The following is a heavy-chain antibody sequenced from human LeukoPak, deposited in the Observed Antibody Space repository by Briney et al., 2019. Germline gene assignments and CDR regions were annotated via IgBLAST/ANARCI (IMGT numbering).Heavy chain of an antibody. CDR3: ANEAAAGTPNYYYGMDV. CDR1: GFPFSSYA. D-gene: IGHD6-13*01. Sequence: GRSLRLSCAASGFPFSSYAMHWVRQAPGKGLEWVAVISYDGSNKYYADSVKGRFTVSRDNSKNTLYLQMNSLRAEDTAVYYCANEAAAGTPNYYYGMDVWGQGTTVTVSS. CDR2: ISYDGSNK. J-gene: IGHJ6*02. V-gene: IGHV3-30-3*02.